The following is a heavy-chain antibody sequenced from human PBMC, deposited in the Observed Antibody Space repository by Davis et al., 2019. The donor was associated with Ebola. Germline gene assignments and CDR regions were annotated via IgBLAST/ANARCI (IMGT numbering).Heavy chain of an antibody. CDR2: INHSGST. V-gene: IGHV4-34*01. J-gene: IGHJ3*02. D-gene: IGHD1-26*01. Sequence: MPSETLSLTCAVYGGSFSGYYWSWIRQPPGKGLEWIGEINHSGSTNYNPSLKSRVTISVDTSKNQFSLKLSSVTAADTAVYCCAKSGSYFRSAFDIWGQGTMVTVSS. CDR3: AKSGSYFRSAFDI. CDR1: GGSFSGYY.